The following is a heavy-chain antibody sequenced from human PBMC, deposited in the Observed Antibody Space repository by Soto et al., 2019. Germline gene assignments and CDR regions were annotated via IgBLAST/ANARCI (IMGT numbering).Heavy chain of an antibody. V-gene: IGHV4-59*01. CDR1: GGSISNNY. Sequence: QVQLQESGPGLVKPSETLSLTCGVSGGSISNNYWSWIRQPPGKGLEWIGYISHSGSTNYNPSLKGRVTISVDTSKKQFSLKLYYVTAADTAVYYCARGGTYSRLIIGDWFDPWGQGTLVTVAS. CDR3: ARGGTYSRLIIGDWFDP. D-gene: IGHD6-13*01. CDR2: ISHSGST. J-gene: IGHJ5*02.